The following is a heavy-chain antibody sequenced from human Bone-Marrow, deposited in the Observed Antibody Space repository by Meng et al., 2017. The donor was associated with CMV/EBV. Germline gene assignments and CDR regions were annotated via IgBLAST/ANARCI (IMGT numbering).Heavy chain of an antibody. CDR2: INHSGST. D-gene: IGHD2-2*01. CDR1: GGSISSGDYY. Sequence: SETLSLTCTVSGGSISSGDYYWSWIRQPPGKGLEWIGEINHSGSTNYNPSLKSRVTISVDTSKNQFSLKLSSVTAADTAVYYCARPSYCSSTSCYLFDYWGQGTLVTVSS. CDR3: ARPSYCSSTSCYLFDY. J-gene: IGHJ4*02. V-gene: IGHV4-39*07.